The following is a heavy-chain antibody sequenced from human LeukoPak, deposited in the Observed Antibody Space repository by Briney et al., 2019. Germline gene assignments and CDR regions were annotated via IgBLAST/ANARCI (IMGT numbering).Heavy chain of an antibody. V-gene: IGHV3-23*01. Sequence: GGSLRLSCAASGFTFSNSAMSWVRQAPGKGLEWVSTISGSDGSTYHADSVKGRFTISRDNSKNTLSLQMNSLRAEDTAVYYCAKDLAYSGSYDYWGQGTLVTVSS. CDR3: AKDLAYSGSYDY. D-gene: IGHD5-12*01. CDR1: GFTFSNSA. CDR2: ISGSDGST. J-gene: IGHJ4*02.